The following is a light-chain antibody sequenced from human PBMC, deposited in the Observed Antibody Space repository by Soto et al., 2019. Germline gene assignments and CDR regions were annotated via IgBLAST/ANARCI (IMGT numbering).Light chain of an antibody. Sequence: EVVLTQSPGTLSLFPGERATLSCRASQPVSSNFLAWYQQKPGQAPRLLIYGASSRATGIPDKFSGSGSGTDFTLTISRLEPEDFAVYYYQQFGASRRGTFGQGTKLEIK. CDR3: QQFGASRRGT. CDR1: QPVSSNF. V-gene: IGKV3-20*01. CDR2: GAS. J-gene: IGKJ2*01.